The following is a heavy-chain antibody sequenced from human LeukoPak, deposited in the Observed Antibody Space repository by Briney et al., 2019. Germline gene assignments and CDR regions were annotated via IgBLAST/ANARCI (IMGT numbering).Heavy chain of an antibody. Sequence: SVKVSCKASGGTFSAYAIGWVRQAPGQGLEWMGGLIPMFGATNYTQKFQGRISITTDESTTTAYMELRSLRSDDTAVYFCAGGDPFNYYMDVWGKGTTVTV. D-gene: IGHD4-17*01. CDR2: LIPMFGAT. V-gene: IGHV1-69*05. CDR3: AGGDPFNYYMDV. CDR1: GGTFSAYA. J-gene: IGHJ6*03.